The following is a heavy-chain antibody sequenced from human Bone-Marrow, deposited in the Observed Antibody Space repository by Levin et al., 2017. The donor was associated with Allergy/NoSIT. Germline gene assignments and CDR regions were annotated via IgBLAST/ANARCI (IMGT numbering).Heavy chain of an antibody. CDR1: GFTFDDFA. CDR2: ISWNSGSI. V-gene: IGHV3-9*01. J-gene: IGHJ6*02. D-gene: IGHD4-11*01. CDR3: AKGYYSNYPYGMDV. Sequence: SLKISCAASGFTFDDFAMHWVRQAPGKGLEWVSGISWNSGSIGYADSVRGRFTISRDNAKNSLYLQINSLRAEDTAFYYCAKGYYSNYPYGMDVWGQGTTVTVSS.